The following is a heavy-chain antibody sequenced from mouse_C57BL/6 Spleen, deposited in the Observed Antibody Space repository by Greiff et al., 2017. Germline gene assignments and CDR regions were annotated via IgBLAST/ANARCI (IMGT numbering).Heavy chain of an antibody. CDR2: INPNNGGT. J-gene: IGHJ3*01. CDR1: GYTFTDYN. Sequence: EVQLQQSGPELVKPGASVKIPCKASGYTFTDYNMDWVKQSHGKSLEWIGYINPNNGGTIYNQKFKGKATLTVDKSSSTAYMELRSLPSEDTAVYYCERGGFAYWGQGTLVTVSA. V-gene: IGHV1-18*01. CDR3: ERGGFAY.